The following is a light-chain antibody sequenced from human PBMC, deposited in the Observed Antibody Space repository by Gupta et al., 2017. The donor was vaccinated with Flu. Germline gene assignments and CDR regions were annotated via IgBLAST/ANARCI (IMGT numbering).Light chain of an antibody. CDR1: RSLVYSLNNKNY. J-gene: IGKJ4*01. CDR3: HQHLYIIT. CDR2: WAS. V-gene: IGKV4-1*01. Sequence: VMTQSPDALAVSLGERATINCKSSRSLVYSLNNKNYLAWYQQKPGQPPKLIIKWASDREYGDPDRFSGSGYEXDFTLTXSRRQDEDVAIYYLHQHLYIITFGXGTKVEI.